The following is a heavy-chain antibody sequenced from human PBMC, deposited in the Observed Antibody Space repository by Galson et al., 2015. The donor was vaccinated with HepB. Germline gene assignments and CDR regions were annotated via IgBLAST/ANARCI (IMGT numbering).Heavy chain of an antibody. J-gene: IGHJ4*02. D-gene: IGHD1-14*01. CDR3: ASGGGNRNALDY. CDR2: IIPIFGTA. Sequence: SVKVSCKASGGTFSSYAISWVRQAPGQGLEWMGGIIPIFGTANYAQKFQGRVTITTDESTSTAYMELSSLRSEDTAVYYCASGGGNRNALDYWGQGTLVTVSS. CDR1: GGTFSSYA. V-gene: IGHV1-69*05.